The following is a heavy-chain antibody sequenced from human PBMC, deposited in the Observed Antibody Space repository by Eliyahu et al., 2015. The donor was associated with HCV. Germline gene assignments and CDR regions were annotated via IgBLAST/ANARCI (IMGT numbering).Heavy chain of an antibody. V-gene: IGHV3-33*01. J-gene: IGHJ3*02. CDR2: IWNDGRTT. D-gene: IGHD6-19*01. CDR1: GFTFTNYD. Sequence: QVQLVESGGGVVQPGGSLRLSCAASGFTFTNYDIPWVRPAPGKGLEGVAVIWNDGRTTDPADFVKGRFTVSRDNSKDTVYLQMNGLRAEDTAIYYCARENDQQWLSAFDIWGQGTLVTVSS. CDR3: ARENDQQWLSAFDI.